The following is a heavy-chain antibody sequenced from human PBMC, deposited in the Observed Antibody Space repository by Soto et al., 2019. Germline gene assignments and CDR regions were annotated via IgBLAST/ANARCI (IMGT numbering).Heavy chain of an antibody. Sequence: GGSLRLSCAASGFTFSSYGMHWVRQAPGKGLEWVAVISYDGSNKYYADSVKGRFTISRDNSKNTLYLQMNSLRAEDTAVYYCAKDRQDFFVAAKLEGSDAFDIWGQGTMVTVSS. CDR2: ISYDGSNK. D-gene: IGHD6-19*01. J-gene: IGHJ3*02. CDR3: AKDRQDFFVAAKLEGSDAFDI. CDR1: GFTFSSYG. V-gene: IGHV3-30*18.